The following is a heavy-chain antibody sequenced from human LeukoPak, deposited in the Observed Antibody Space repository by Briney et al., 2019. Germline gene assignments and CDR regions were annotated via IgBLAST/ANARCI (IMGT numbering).Heavy chain of an antibody. D-gene: IGHD3-10*01. V-gene: IGHV4-30-4*07. CDR2: IYYSGST. CDR3: ARGFINYMDV. Sequence: SETLSLTCAVSGGSISSGGYSWSWIRQPPGKGLEWIRYIYYSGSTYYNPSLKSRVTISVDTSKNQFSLKLSSVTAADTAVYYCARGFINYMDVWGKGTTVTVSS. CDR1: GGSISSGGYS. J-gene: IGHJ6*03.